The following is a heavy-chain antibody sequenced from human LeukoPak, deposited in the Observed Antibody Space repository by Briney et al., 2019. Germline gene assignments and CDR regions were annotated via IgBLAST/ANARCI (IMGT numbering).Heavy chain of an antibody. V-gene: IGHV3-15*01. D-gene: IGHD3-10*01. CDR1: GFTFSNAW. CDR3: TSSGSGELSLSFDY. Sequence: GGSLRLSCAASGFTFSNAWMSWVRQAPGKGLEWVGRIKAKTDGGTTDFAAPVKGRFTISRDDSKNTLYLQMNSLKTEDTAVYYCTSSGSGELSLSFDYWGQGTLVTVSS. J-gene: IGHJ4*02. CDR2: IKAKTDGGTT.